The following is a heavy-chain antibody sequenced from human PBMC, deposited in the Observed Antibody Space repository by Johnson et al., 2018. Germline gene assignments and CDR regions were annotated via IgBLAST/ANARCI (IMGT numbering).Heavy chain of an antibody. CDR1: GYNFTLYD. J-gene: IGHJ3*02. CDR2: MNPNSGNT. CDR3: ARHIDVFDI. V-gene: IGHV1-8*01. D-gene: IGHD2-21*01. Sequence: VQLVESGAEVKKPGASVKVSCKTSGYNFTLYDINWVRRATGQGLEWMGWMNPNSGNTGYAQKFQGRVTMTRNTSISTAYMELSSLRSEDTAVYYFARHIDVFDIWGRGTMVTVSS.